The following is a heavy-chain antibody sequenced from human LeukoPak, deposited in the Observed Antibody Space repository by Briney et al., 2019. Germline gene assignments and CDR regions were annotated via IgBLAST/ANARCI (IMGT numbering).Heavy chain of an antibody. J-gene: IGHJ3*02. CDR1: GASIRSGDYY. CDR3: ARDCSGGSCYGAFDI. V-gene: IGHV4-30-4*01. CDR2: TYDSGST. Sequence: PSETLSLTCTVSGASIRSGDYYWSWIRQPPGKGLEWIGYTYDSGSTYYNPSLKSRITISVDTSENRFSLKLSSVTATDTAVYYCARDCSGGSCYGAFDIWGQGTMVTVSS. D-gene: IGHD2-15*01.